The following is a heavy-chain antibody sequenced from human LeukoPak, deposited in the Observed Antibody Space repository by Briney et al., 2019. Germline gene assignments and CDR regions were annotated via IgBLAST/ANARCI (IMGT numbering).Heavy chain of an antibody. J-gene: IGHJ5*02. Sequence: SETLSLTCTVSGGSISSYYWSWIRQPPGKGLEWIGYIYYSGSTNYNPSLKSRVTISVDTSKNQFSLKLSSVTAADTAVYYCARAGFLEWLPINWFDPWGQGTLVTVSS. D-gene: IGHD3-3*01. CDR1: GGSISSYY. V-gene: IGHV4-59*01. CDR2: IYYSGST. CDR3: ARAGFLEWLPINWFDP.